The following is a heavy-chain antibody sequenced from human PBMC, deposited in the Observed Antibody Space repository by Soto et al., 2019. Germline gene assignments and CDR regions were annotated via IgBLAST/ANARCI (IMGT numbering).Heavy chain of an antibody. D-gene: IGHD5-12*01. J-gene: IGHJ5*02. CDR3: ARGVAAIGP. CDR1: GDSISSYY. V-gene: IGHV4-59*01. Sequence: QVQLQESGPRLVSLTCTVSGDSISSYYWTWIRQPPGKGLEWIGYIYSSGSTNYNPSLKTRVTISVDTSKNQFSLKLTSVTAADTAVYYCARGVAAIGPWGQGTLVTVSS. CDR2: IYSSGST.